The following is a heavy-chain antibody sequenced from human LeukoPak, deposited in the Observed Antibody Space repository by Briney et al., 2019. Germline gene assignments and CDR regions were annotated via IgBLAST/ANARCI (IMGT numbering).Heavy chain of an antibody. D-gene: IGHD6-19*01. CDR1: GFPFSSSG. J-gene: IGHJ4*02. V-gene: IGHV3-48*04. CDR2: ISSSSSAI. Sequence: GGSLRLSCAASGFPFSSSGMNWVRQAPGKGLEWVSYISSSSSAIYYADSVKGRFTISRDNAKNSLFLQMDSLRAEDTAVYYCANIGVASGYWGQGTLVTVSS. CDR3: ANIGVASGY.